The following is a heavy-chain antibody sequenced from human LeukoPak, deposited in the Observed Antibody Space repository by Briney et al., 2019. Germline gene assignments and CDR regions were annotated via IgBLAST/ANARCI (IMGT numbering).Heavy chain of an antibody. Sequence: ASVKVSCKASGYTFTGYYMHWVRQAPGQGLEWMGWINPNSGGTNYAQKFQGRVTMTRDTSISTAYMELSRLRSDDTAVYYCARETGREYYYDSSGYYVDDYWGQGTLVIVSS. D-gene: IGHD3-22*01. V-gene: IGHV1-2*02. CDR3: ARETGREYYYDSSGYYVDDY. J-gene: IGHJ4*02. CDR1: GYTFTGYY. CDR2: INPNSGGT.